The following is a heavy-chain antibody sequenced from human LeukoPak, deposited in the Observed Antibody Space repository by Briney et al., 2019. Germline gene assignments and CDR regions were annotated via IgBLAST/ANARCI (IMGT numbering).Heavy chain of an antibody. CDR3: ARGALLLWFGELRPSDY. Sequence: GGSLRLSCAASGFTFSKAWMSWVRRAPGKGLEWVSSISSSSSYIYYADSVKGRFTISRDNAKNSLYLQMNSLRAEDTAVYYCARGALLLWFGELRPSDYWGQGTLVTVPS. D-gene: IGHD3-10*01. J-gene: IGHJ4*02. CDR1: GFTFSKAW. V-gene: IGHV3-21*01. CDR2: ISSSSSYI.